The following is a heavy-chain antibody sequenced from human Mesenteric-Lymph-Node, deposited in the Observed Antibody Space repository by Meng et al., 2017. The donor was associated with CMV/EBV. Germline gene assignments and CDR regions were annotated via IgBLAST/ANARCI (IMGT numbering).Heavy chain of an antibody. D-gene: IGHD3-22*01. Sequence: QLQLQEAGPGLVKPSEPLSLSCIVSGDSISNSTYYWTWIRQPPGKGLEWIGSVHHSGTTYYNPSLKGRLTISVDTSANLFSLRLTTVTAADTATYYCARRGNYDSDYSEYWGQGTLVTVSS. J-gene: IGHJ4*02. CDR1: GDSISNSTYY. CDR2: VHHSGTT. V-gene: IGHV4-39*01. CDR3: ARRGNYDSDYSEY.